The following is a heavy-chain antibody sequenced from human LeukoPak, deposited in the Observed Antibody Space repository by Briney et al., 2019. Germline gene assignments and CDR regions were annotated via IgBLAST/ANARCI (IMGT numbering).Heavy chain of an antibody. CDR1: AYTLTSYG. CDR2: ISPYNGNT. D-gene: IGHD2-21*01. J-gene: IGHJ4*02. CDR3: ARDRQCGY. V-gene: IGHV1-18*01. Sequence: GASVKVSCKASAYTLTSYGISWVRQAPGQGLEWMGWISPYNGNTNYAPKLQGRLTMTTDTSTSTAYMELRSLRSDDTAVYYCARDRQCGYWGQGTLVTVSS.